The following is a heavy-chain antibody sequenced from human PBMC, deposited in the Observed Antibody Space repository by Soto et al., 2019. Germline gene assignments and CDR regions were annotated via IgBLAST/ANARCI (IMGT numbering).Heavy chain of an antibody. J-gene: IGHJ6*03. Sequence: QVQLVQSGAEVKKPGASVKVSCKASGYTFSSYDINWVRQATGQGLEWMGWMNPNSGDTNYPQKFQGRVTMTRNTSLSTAYVDLSRRRSEVTVLSSYARSLTFTTPLVRGVNASCYYCMGVCGDGPTVTVSS. V-gene: IGHV1-8*01. CDR3: ARSLTFTTPLVRGVNASCYYCMGV. CDR2: MNPNSGDT. D-gene: IGHD3-10*02. CDR1: GYTFSSYD.